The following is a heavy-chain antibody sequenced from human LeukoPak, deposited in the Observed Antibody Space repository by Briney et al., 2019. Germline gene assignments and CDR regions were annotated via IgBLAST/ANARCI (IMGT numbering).Heavy chain of an antibody. D-gene: IGHD3-16*02. CDR2: FYTSGTT. CDR1: GGSISSYY. J-gene: IGHJ4*02. CDR3: ARENGTYRFLDY. V-gene: IGHV4-4*07. Sequence: SETLSLTCTVSGGSISSYYWSWIRQPAGKGLEWIGRFYTSGTTNYNPSLKSRVTMSVDTSKNQSSLELSSVTAADTAMYYCARENGTYRFLDYWGQGTVVTVSS.